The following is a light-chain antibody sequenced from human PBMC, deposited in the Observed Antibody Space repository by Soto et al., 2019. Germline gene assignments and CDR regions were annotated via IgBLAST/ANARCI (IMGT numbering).Light chain of an antibody. J-gene: IGKJ4*01. CDR1: QSIGTS. V-gene: IGKV1-39*01. CDR2: GAS. CDR3: QQTYSVPRS. Sequence: DVQMTQSPSSLSASVGDRVTISCRASQSIGTSLNWFQQKPGEAPKFLIYGASSLQSGVPSRFSGSGSGTDFTLTISSGQPEDFATYYCQQTYSVPRSFGGGTKVEIK.